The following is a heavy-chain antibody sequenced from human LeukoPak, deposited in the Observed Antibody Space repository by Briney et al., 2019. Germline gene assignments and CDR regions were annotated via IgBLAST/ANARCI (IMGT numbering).Heavy chain of an antibody. D-gene: IGHD4-17*01. Sequence: SETLSLTCAVSGYSISSGYYWGCIRQPPGKGLEWIGSIYHSGSTYYNPSLKSRVTISVDTSKNQFSLKLSSVTAADTAVYYCARLTYGDYVWFDPWGQGTLVTVSS. J-gene: IGHJ5*02. CDR1: GYSISSGYY. CDR3: ARLTYGDYVWFDP. CDR2: IYHSGST. V-gene: IGHV4-38-2*01.